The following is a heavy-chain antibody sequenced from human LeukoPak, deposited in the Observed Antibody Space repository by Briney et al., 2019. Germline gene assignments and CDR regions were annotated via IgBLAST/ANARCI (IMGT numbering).Heavy chain of an antibody. CDR3: ARPGIAAAAPVAFDI. V-gene: IGHV3-66*04. D-gene: IGHD6-13*01. CDR1: GFTVSSNY. J-gene: IGHJ3*02. Sequence: GGSLRLSCAASGFTVSSNYMSWVRQAPGKGLEWVSVIYSGGSTYYADSVKGRFTISRDNSKNTLYLQMNSLRAEDTAVYYCARPGIAAAAPVAFDIWGQGTMVTVSS. CDR2: IYSGGST.